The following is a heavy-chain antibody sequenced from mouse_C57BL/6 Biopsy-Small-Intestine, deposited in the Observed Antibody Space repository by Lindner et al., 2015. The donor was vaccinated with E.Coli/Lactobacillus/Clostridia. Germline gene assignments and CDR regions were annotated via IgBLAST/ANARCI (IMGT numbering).Heavy chain of an antibody. CDR2: IYPRSGNT. V-gene: IGHV1-81*01. J-gene: IGHJ2*01. D-gene: IGHD2-4*01. Sequence: VQLQESGAELARPGASVKLSCKASGCTFTSLGISWAKQRTGQGLEWIGEIYPRSGNTYYNEKFKGKATLTADKSSSTADMELRSLTSEDSAVYFCARSWDYDTYYFDYWGQGTTLTVSS. CDR3: ARSWDYDTYYFDY. CDR1: GCTFTSLG.